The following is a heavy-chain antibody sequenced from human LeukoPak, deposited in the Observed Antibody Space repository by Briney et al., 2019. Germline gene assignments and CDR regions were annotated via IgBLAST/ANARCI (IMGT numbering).Heavy chain of an antibody. CDR2: IYYSGST. CDR3: ARVSGWLQYRAFDI. CDR1: GGSISSGDYY. Sequence: PSQTLSLTCTVSGGSISSGDYYWSWIRQPPGKGLEWIGYIYYSGSTYYNPSLKSRVTISVDTSKNQFSLKLSSVTAADTAVYYCARVSGWLQYRAFDIWGQGTMVTVSS. V-gene: IGHV4-30-4*08. J-gene: IGHJ3*02. D-gene: IGHD5-24*01.